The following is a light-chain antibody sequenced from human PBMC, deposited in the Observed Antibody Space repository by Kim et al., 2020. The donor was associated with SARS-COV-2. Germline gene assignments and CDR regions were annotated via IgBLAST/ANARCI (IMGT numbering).Light chain of an antibody. J-gene: IGLJ1*01. CDR2: QDN. V-gene: IGLV3-1*01. CDR3: QAWDSSTHNYV. CDR1: KVGDKY. Sequence: PRQTASITCAGYKVGDKYVSWYQQKPGQSPVVFIYQDNQRPSGIPERFSGSNSGNTATLTISGTQAMDEADYYCQAWDSSTHNYVFGAGTKVTVL.